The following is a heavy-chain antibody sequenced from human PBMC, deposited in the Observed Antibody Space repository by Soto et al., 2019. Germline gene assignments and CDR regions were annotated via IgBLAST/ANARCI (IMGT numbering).Heavy chain of an antibody. CDR1: GGSISSGGYS. V-gene: IGHV4-30-2*01. Sequence: QLQLQESGSGLVKPSQTLSLTCAVSGGSISSGGYSWSWIRQPPGKGLKWIGYIYHSGSTYYNPPLNSRVTISKDRSKTQLSLKLGSVTAADTAVYYCARGMTTVTTLNSWGQGTLVTVSS. CDR3: ARGMTTVTTLNS. D-gene: IGHD4-17*01. J-gene: IGHJ4*02. CDR2: IYHSGST.